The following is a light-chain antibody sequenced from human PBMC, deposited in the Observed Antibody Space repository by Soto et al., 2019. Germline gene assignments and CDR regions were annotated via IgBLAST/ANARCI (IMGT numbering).Light chain of an antibody. CDR2: GAS. CDR1: QSISGS. Sequence: EMVMTQSTATLSVSPGERATLSCRASQSISGSLAWYQQKPGQAPRLLIYGASTRATGVPARFSGSGSGTEFTLTIRSLQSEDFAAYYCQQYNDWPLLTFGGGTKVDIK. J-gene: IGKJ4*01. CDR3: QQYNDWPLLT. V-gene: IGKV3-15*01.